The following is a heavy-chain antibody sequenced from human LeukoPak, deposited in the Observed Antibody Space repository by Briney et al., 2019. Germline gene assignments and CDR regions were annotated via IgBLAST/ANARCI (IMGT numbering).Heavy chain of an antibody. CDR3: ARGLNGMDV. Sequence: PSETLSLTCAVYGGSFNGYYWSWIRQPPGKGLEWIGEINHSGSTNYNPSLKSRVTISVDTSKNQFSLKLSSVTAADTAVYYCARGLNGMDVWGKGTTVTASS. J-gene: IGHJ6*04. CDR2: INHSGST. CDR1: GGSFNGYY. V-gene: IGHV4-34*01.